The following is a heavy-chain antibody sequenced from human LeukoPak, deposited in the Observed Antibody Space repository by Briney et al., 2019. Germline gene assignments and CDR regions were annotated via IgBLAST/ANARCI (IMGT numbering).Heavy chain of an antibody. J-gene: IGHJ4*02. D-gene: IGHD2-8*01. CDR2: INPNSGGT. V-gene: IGHV1-2*02. CDR3: ARGKAEADAIDY. CDR1: GYTFTDYY. Sequence: SVKVSCKTSGYTFTDYYMHWVRQAPGQGLEWMGWINPNSGGTNYAQKFQGRVTMTRDTSISTAYMELSRLRSDDTAVYYCARGKAEADAIDYWGQGTLVTVSS.